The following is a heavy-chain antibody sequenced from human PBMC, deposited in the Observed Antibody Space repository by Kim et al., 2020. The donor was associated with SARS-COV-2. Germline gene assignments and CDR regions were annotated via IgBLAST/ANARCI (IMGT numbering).Heavy chain of an antibody. J-gene: IGHJ2*01. D-gene: IGHD3-3*01. V-gene: IGHV4-31*03. CDR1: GGSISSGGYY. CDR3: ARTVSTRLTAGARGYFDL. Sequence: SETLSLTCTVSGGSISSGGYYWSWIRQHPGKGLEWIGYIYYSGSTYYNPSLKSRVTISVDTSKNQFSLKLSSVTAADTAVYYCARTVSTRLTAGARGYFDLWGRGTLVTVSS. CDR2: IYYSGST.